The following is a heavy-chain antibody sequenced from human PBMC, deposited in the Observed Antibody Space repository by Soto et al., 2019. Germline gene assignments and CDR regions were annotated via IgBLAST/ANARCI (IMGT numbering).Heavy chain of an antibody. J-gene: IGHJ6*02. V-gene: IGHV1-69*12. CDR1: GGTFRNSA. CDR2: IMPIFRTP. Sequence: QVQLEQSGAEVKKPGSSVKVSCKASGGTFRNSAISWVRQAPGQGLEWMGGIMPIFRTPDYAQKFQGRVTITADESTSTAYMELSGLRYDDTAVYYCARDNDRPQLGGNYYYILDVWGQGTTVTVSS. CDR3: ARDNDRPQLGGNYYYILDV. D-gene: IGHD1-1*01.